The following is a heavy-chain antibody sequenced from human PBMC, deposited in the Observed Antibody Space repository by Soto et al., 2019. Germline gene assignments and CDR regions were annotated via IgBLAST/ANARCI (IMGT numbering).Heavy chain of an antibody. CDR1: GFTFSSYA. J-gene: IGHJ4*02. CDR2: ISGSGGST. V-gene: IGHV3-23*01. D-gene: IGHD6-19*01. CDR3: AKGGLAVAGPFDY. Sequence: LRLSCAASGFTFSSYAMSWVRQAPGKGLEWVSAISGSGGSTYYADSVKGRFTISRDNSKNTPYLQMNSLRAEDTAVYYCAKGGLAVAGPFDYWGQGTLVTVSS.